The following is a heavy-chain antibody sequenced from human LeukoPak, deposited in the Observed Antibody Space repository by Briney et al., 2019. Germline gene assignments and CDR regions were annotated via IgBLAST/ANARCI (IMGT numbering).Heavy chain of an antibody. D-gene: IGHD4/OR15-4a*01. CDR3: ATMVMTTRAFDY. CDR1: GYSFTSNW. Sequence: GESLQISCKGSGYSFTSNWIGWVRQLPGKGLEWMGIIYPGDSDTRYSPSFQGQVTISADKSISTAYLQWSSLKASDTAMYYCATMVMTTRAFDYWGQGTLVTVSS. V-gene: IGHV5-51*01. J-gene: IGHJ4*02. CDR2: IYPGDSDT.